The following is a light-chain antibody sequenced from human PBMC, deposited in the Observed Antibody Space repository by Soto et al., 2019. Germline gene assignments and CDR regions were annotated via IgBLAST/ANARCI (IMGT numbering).Light chain of an antibody. Sequence: QSALTQPASVSGSPGQSITIPCTGTNSDVGGYNYVSWYQHHPGKAPKLMIYEVFNRPSGVSSRFSGSKSGSTASLTISGLQAEDEADCYCSSYTTTNTLYVFGTGTKVTVL. CDR3: SSYTTTNTLYV. J-gene: IGLJ1*01. V-gene: IGLV2-14*01. CDR2: EVF. CDR1: NSDVGGYNY.